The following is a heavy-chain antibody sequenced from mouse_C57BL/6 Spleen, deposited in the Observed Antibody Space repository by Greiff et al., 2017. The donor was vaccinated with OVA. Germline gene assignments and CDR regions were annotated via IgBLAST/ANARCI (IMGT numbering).Heavy chain of an antibody. D-gene: IGHD2-4*01. CDR2: FYPGSGSI. V-gene: IGHV1-62-2*01. CDR3: ARHEEPLSYDYDVRCAY. J-gene: IGHJ3*01. Sequence: QVQLQQSGAELVKPGASVKLSCTASGYTFTEYTIHWVKQRPGQGLEWIGWFYPGSGSIEYNEKFKDKATLTADTSSSTVYMELSTLTSEDSAVYSCARHEEPLSYDYDVRCAYWGQGTLVTVSA. CDR1: GYTFTEYT.